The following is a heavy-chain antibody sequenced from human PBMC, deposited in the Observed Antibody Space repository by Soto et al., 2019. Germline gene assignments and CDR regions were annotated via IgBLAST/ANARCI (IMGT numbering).Heavy chain of an antibody. V-gene: IGHV1-18*04. CDR1: VYTFTSYG. Sequence: ASVKVSCNASVYTFTSYGITWVRQAPGQGLEWMGWISAYNGNTNYAQKLQGRVTMTTDTSTSTAYMELRSLRSDDTAVYYCARGLPAADAFDIWGQGRMVTVSS. D-gene: IGHD2-2*01. J-gene: IGHJ3*02. CDR2: ISAYNGNT. CDR3: ARGLPAADAFDI.